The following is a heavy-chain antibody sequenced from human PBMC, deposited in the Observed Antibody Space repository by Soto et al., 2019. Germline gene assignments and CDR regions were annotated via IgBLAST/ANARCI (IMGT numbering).Heavy chain of an antibody. V-gene: IGHV4-39*01. D-gene: IGHD3-22*01. CDR2: IFYSGGT. Sequence: PSETLSLTCTVSGGSILGSTYYWAWIRQSPGKGLEWIGTIFYSGGTFYTPSLKSRVTMSVDTSNNQFSLKLSSVTAADTAVYYCARQASGYYYGWFDPWGQGTLVTVSS. CDR1: GGSILGSTYY. CDR3: ARQASGYYYGWFDP. J-gene: IGHJ5*02.